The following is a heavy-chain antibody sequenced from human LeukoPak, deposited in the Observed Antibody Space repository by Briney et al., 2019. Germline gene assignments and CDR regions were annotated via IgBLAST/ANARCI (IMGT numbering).Heavy chain of an antibody. Sequence: ASETLSLTCAVYGGSFSGYYWSWIRQPPGKGLEWIGEINHSGSTDYNPSLKSRVTISVDTSKNQFSLKLSSVTAADTAVYYCARTTTFGSGSYFSRPFDPWGQGTLVTVSS. V-gene: IGHV4-34*01. J-gene: IGHJ5*02. CDR2: INHSGST. CDR3: ARTTTFGSGSYFSRPFDP. CDR1: GGSFSGYY. D-gene: IGHD3-10*01.